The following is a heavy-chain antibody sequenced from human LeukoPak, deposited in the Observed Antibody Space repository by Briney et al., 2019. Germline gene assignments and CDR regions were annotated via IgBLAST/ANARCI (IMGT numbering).Heavy chain of an antibody. Sequence: GESLKISCKGSGYSFTNYWIGWVRQMPGKGLEWMGIIHPRDSDTRYSPSSHGQVTISPDKSISTASLQWSSLKASDTAMYYCARRYCSGSSCYLFDYWGQGTLVTVSS. CDR1: GYSFTNYW. D-gene: IGHD2-15*01. CDR2: IHPRDSDT. CDR3: ARRYCSGSSCYLFDY. V-gene: IGHV5-51*01. J-gene: IGHJ4*02.